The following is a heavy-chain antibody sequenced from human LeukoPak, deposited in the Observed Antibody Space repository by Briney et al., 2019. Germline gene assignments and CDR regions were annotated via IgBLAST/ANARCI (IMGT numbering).Heavy chain of an antibody. J-gene: IGHJ6*03. V-gene: IGHV1-2*02. CDR1: GYTFTGYY. CDR2: INPNSGGT. Sequence: ASVKVSCKAFGYTFTGYYMHWVRQAPGQGLEWMGWINPNSGGTNYAQKFQGRVTMTRDTSISTAYMELSRLRSDDTAVYYCARDMSGGFGELLSPGGMDVWGKGTTVTVSS. CDR3: ARDMSGGFGELLSPGGMDV. D-gene: IGHD3-10*01.